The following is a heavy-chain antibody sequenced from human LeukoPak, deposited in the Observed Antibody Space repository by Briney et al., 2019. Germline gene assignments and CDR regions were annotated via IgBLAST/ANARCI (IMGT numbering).Heavy chain of an antibody. CDR3: ARQGWYVDIFFHMDV. D-gene: IGHD6-19*01. J-gene: IGHJ6*03. CDR2: INWSGGST. Sequence: GGSLRLSCAASGFIFDDHGMNWVRQAPGKGLEWVSGINWSGGSTSYADSVKGRFTISRDNAKNSLYLQMNSLRAEDTAVYYCARQGWYVDIFFHMDVWGKGTTVTISS. CDR1: GFIFDDHG. V-gene: IGHV3-20*04.